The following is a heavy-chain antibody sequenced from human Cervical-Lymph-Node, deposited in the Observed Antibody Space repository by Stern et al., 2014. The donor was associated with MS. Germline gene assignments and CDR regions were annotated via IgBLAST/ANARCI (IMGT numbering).Heavy chain of an antibody. CDR1: GLPFSSIA. V-gene: IGHV3-23*04. D-gene: IGHD6-19*01. Sequence: VQLVQSGGGLVQPGGPLGLPCAPSGLPFSSIAMSWVRRAPGKGLGGVSAISGSGGSTYYADSVKGRFTISRDNSKNTLYLQMNSLRAEDTAVYYCAKTASVAKPYYFDYWGQGTLVTVSS. CDR2: ISGSGGST. CDR3: AKTASVAKPYYFDY. J-gene: IGHJ4*02.